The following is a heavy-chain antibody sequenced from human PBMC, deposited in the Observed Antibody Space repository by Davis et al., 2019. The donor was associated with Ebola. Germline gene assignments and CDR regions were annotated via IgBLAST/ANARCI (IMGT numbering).Heavy chain of an antibody. CDR1: GFTFSSYS. CDR2: ISSSSSYI. D-gene: IGHD2-15*01. Sequence: GESLKISCAASGFTFSSYSMNWVRQAPGKGLEWVSSISSSSSYIYYADSVKGRFTISRDNAKNSLYLQMNSLRAEDTAVYYCARGYCSGTCFAGAFDIWGQGTMVTVSS. CDR3: ARGYCSGTCFAGAFDI. J-gene: IGHJ3*02. V-gene: IGHV3-21*01.